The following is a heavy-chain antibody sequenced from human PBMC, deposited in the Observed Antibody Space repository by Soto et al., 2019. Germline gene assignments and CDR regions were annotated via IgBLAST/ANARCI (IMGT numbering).Heavy chain of an antibody. V-gene: IGHV3-30*03. CDR1: GFTFSSYG. Sequence: GGSLRLSCAASGFTFSSYGMHWVRQAPGKGLEWVAVISYDGYNKYHADSVKGRFTISRDNSKNTLYLQMNSLRAEDTAVYYCARSYFVEDAMDVWGQGTTVTVSS. CDR2: ISYDGYNK. J-gene: IGHJ6*02. CDR3: ARSYFVEDAMDV. D-gene: IGHD2-21*01.